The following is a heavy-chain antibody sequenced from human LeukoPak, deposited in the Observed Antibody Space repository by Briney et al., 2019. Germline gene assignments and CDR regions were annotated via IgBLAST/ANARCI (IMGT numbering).Heavy chain of an antibody. CDR3: AREHGSGTYYNPVGFDY. Sequence: ASVKVSCKASGYTFSSYGISWVRQAPGQGLEWMGWIGAYNGNINYIEKFQGRVTMTTDTSTSTAYMELRSLRSDDTAVYYCAREHGSGTYYNPVGFDYWGQGTLVTVSS. D-gene: IGHD3-10*01. V-gene: IGHV1-18*04. J-gene: IGHJ4*02. CDR1: GYTFSSYG. CDR2: IGAYNGNI.